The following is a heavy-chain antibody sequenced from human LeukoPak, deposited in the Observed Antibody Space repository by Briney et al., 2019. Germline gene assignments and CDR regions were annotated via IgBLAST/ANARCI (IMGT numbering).Heavy chain of an antibody. Sequence: GASVKVSCKASGYTFTSYYMHWVRQAPGQGLEWMGIINPSGGRTSYSQKLQGRVTMTRDTSTTTVYMELSSLRSEDTAVYYCAGGGGDILTGYYTQYYFDYWGQGTLVTVSS. CDR3: AGGGGDILTGYYTQYYFDY. D-gene: IGHD3-9*01. CDR2: INPSGGRT. V-gene: IGHV1-46*04. J-gene: IGHJ4*02. CDR1: GYTFTSYY.